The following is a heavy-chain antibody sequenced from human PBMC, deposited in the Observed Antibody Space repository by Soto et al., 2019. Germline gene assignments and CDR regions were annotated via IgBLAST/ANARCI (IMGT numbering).Heavy chain of an antibody. V-gene: IGHV4-59*01. J-gene: IGHJ3*02. D-gene: IGHD2-2*01. CDR1: GGSISSYY. CDR3: ASVPATGNAFDI. Sequence: QVQLQESGPRLVKPSETLSLTCTVSGGSISSYYWSWIRQPPGKGLEWIGYIYYSGSTNYNPSLKSRVTISVDTSKNQFSLKLSSVTAAETAVYYCASVPATGNAFDIWGQGTMVTVSS. CDR2: IYYSGST.